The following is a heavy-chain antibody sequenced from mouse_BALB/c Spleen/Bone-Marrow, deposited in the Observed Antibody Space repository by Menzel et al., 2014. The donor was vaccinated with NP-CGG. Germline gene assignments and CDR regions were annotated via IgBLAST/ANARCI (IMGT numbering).Heavy chain of an antibody. CDR2: IYPGDSDT. V-gene: IGHV1-80*01. Sequence: FSSYWMNWVKQRPGQGLEWIGQIYPGDSDTDYKGKFKGKATLTADKSSNTAYMQLTSLTSEDSAVYFCARGGISVDYWGQGTTNTVSS. J-gene: IGHJ2*01. CDR1: FSSYW. CDR3: ARGGISVDY.